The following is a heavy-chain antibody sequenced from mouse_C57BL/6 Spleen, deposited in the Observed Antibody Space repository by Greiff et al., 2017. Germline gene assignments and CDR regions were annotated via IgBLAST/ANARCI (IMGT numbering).Heavy chain of an antibody. Sequence: QVQLQQPGAELVKPGASVKVSCKASGYTFTSYWMHWVKQRPGQGLEWIGRIHPSDSDTTYNQQFKGKATLTVDQSSSPAYMQLSSLTSEDSAVYYCASITTVVTYYFDYWGQGTTLTVAA. J-gene: IGHJ2*01. V-gene: IGHV1-74*01. CDR3: ASITTVVTYYFDY. CDR1: GYTFTSYW. D-gene: IGHD1-1*01. CDR2: IHPSDSDT.